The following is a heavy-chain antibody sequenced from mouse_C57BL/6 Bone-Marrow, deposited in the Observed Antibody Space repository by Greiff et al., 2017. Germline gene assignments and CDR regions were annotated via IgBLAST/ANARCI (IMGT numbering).Heavy chain of an antibody. CDR1: GYSITSGYY. CDR2: ISYDGSN. D-gene: IGHD1-1*01. J-gene: IGHJ3*01. CDR3: ARELLYYGSKGFAY. Sequence: DVKLQESGPGLVKPSQSLSLTCSVTGYSITSGYYWNWIRQFPGNKLEWMGYISYDGSNNYNPSLKNRISITRDTSKNQFFLKLNSVTTEDTATYYCARELLYYGSKGFAYWGQGTLVTVSA. V-gene: IGHV3-6*01.